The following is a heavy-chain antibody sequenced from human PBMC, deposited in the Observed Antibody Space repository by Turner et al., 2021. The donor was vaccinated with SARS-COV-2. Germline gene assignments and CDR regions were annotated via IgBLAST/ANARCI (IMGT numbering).Heavy chain of an antibody. V-gene: IGHV3-53*01. D-gene: IGHD2-2*01. CDR1: GFSVSSNF. CDR2: IYNDGNT. Sequence: EAQVVESGGCLIQPGGSLRLSCAASGFSVSSNFMNWVRQAPGEGLEWVSVIYNDGNTNYADSVKGRFTISRDSSKNTVYLQMNSLRAEDTAVYYCVRALSSLMDQWGQGTLVTVSP. J-gene: IGHJ4*02. CDR3: VRALSSLMDQ.